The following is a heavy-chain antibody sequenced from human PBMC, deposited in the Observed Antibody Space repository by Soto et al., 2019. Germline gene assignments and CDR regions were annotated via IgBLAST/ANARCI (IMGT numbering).Heavy chain of an antibody. CDR3: ARLVGAYDSYFDH. D-gene: IGHD5-12*01. Sequence: PGESLKISCKGSGYDFTRTWIAWVRQLPGKGLDWMGIIYPGDSETRYSPSFQSQVTFSTDKSLNIADLQWGSLKTSDSAMYYCARLVGAYDSYFDHWGQGTRVTVSS. CDR1: GYDFTRTW. J-gene: IGHJ4*02. CDR2: IYPGDSET. V-gene: IGHV5-51*01.